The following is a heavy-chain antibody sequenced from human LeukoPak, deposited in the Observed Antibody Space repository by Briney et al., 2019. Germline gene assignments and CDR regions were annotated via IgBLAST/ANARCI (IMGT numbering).Heavy chain of an antibody. J-gene: IGHJ6*03. CDR3: ASFYCSGGSCYQYFSYYYMDV. D-gene: IGHD2-15*01. Sequence: SETLSLTCTVSGGSISSRSYYWGWIRQPPGKGLEWNGSINYSGSTYSNPSLQGRVTISVDTSKNQFSLKLNSVTAADTAVYYCASFYCSGGSCYQYFSYYYMDVWGKGTTVTISS. CDR2: INYSGST. V-gene: IGHV4-39*01. CDR1: GGSISSRSYY.